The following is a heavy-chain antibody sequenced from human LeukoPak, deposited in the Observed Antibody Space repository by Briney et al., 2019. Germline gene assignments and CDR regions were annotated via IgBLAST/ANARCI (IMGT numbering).Heavy chain of an antibody. Sequence: GGSLRLSCAASGFTLSSYWMHWVRQAPGKGLVWVSRINADGSSTSYADSVKGRFTISRDNAKNTLYLQMNSLRAEDTAVYYCARERYDFWSGYFLLWGQGTLVTVSS. V-gene: IGHV3-74*01. CDR2: INADGSST. CDR3: ARERYDFWSGYFLL. D-gene: IGHD3-3*01. J-gene: IGHJ4*02. CDR1: GFTLSSYW.